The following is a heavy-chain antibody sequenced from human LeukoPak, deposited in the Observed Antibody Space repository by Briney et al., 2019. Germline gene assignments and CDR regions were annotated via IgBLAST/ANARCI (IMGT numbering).Heavy chain of an antibody. CDR2: ISYDGSNK. J-gene: IGHJ6*02. CDR3: AKDRLRYYGMDV. V-gene: IGHV3-30-3*01. CDR1: GFTFSSYA. D-gene: IGHD4-17*01. Sequence: GGSLRLSCAASGFTFSSYAMHWVRQAPGKGLEWVAVISYDGSNKYYTDSVKGRFTISRDNSKNTLYLQMNSLRAEDTAVYYCAKDRLRYYGMDVWGQGTTVTVSS.